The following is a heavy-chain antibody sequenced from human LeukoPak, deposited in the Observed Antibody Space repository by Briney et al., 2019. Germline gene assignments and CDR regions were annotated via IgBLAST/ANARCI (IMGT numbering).Heavy chain of an antibody. CDR1: GFTFSSYA. D-gene: IGHD2-2*01. Sequence: GGSLRLSRAASGFTFSSYAMSWVRQAPGKGLEWVSAISGSGGSTYYADSVKGRFTISRDNSKNTLYLQMNSLRAEDTAVYYCAKSDNPQPPTAATDYWGQGTLVTVSS. J-gene: IGHJ4*02. CDR2: ISGSGGST. V-gene: IGHV3-23*01. CDR3: AKSDNPQPPTAATDY.